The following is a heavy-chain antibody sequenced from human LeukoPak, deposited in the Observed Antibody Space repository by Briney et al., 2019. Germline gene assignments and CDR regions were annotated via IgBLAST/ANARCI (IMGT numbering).Heavy chain of an antibody. Sequence: PSETLSLTCTVSGGSISSYYWSWIRQPPGKGLEWIGYIYYSGSTNYNPSLKSRVTISVDTSKNQFSLKLSSVTAADTAVYYCATAVPYDFWRGYARWFDRGGQGSLVTVSS. CDR2: IYYSGST. CDR3: ATAVPYDFWRGYARWFDR. J-gene: IGHJ5*02. V-gene: IGHV4-59*01. CDR1: GGSISSYY. D-gene: IGHD3-3*01.